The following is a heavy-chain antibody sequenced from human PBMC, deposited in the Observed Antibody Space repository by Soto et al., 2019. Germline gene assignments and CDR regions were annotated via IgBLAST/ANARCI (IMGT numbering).Heavy chain of an antibody. CDR1: GFTFTSSA. D-gene: IGHD1-7*01. V-gene: IGHV1-58*01. J-gene: IGHJ6*02. Sequence: GASVKVSCKASGFTFTSSAVQWVRQARGQRLEWIGWIVVGSGNTNYAQKFQGWVTMTRDTSISTAYMELSRLRSDDTAVYYCARERRVGPGTINHYYYYGMDVWGQGTTVTVSS. CDR2: IVVGSGNT. CDR3: ARERRVGPGTINHYYYYGMDV.